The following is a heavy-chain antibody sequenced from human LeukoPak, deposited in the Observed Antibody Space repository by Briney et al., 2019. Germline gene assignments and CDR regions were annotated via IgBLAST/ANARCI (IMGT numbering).Heavy chain of an antibody. CDR1: GGSISSSSYY. Sequence: PSETLSLTCTVSGGSISSSSYYWGWIRQPPGKGLEWIGSIYYSGGTYYNPSLKSRVTISVDTSKNQFSLKLSSVTAADTAVYYCARHAPRENWFDPWGQGTLVTVSS. CDR3: ARHAPRENWFDP. CDR2: IYYSGGT. V-gene: IGHV4-39*01. J-gene: IGHJ5*02.